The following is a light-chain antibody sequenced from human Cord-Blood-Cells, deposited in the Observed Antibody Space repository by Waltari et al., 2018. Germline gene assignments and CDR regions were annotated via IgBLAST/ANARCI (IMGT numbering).Light chain of an antibody. Sequence: SALTQPRSVSGSPGQSVTISCPGTSSAVGGYNYVSWYQQHPGKAPKLMIYDVSKRPSGVPDRFSGSKSGNTASLTISGLQAEDEADYYCCSYAGSYTFEVFGGGTKLTVL. CDR3: CSYAGSYTFEV. CDR2: DVS. V-gene: IGLV2-11*01. J-gene: IGLJ3*02. CDR1: SSAVGGYNY.